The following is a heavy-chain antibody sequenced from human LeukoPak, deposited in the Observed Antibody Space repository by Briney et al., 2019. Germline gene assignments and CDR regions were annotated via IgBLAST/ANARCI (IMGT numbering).Heavy chain of an antibody. CDR3: ARGSDYYYYGMDV. Sequence: GASVKVSCKASGYTFTGYYMHWVRQAPGQGLEWMGWINPNSGGTNYAQKFQGRVTMTRDTSISTAYMELSRLGSDDTAVYYCARGSDYYYYGMDVWGQGTTVTVSS. J-gene: IGHJ6*02. CDR1: GYTFTGYY. D-gene: IGHD6-6*01. CDR2: INPNSGGT. V-gene: IGHV1-2*02.